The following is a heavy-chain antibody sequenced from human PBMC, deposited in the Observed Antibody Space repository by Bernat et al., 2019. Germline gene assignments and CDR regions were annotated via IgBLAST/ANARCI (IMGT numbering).Heavy chain of an antibody. CDR1: GYTFTSYY. V-gene: IGHV1-46*01. CDR2: INPSGGST. CDR3: ARSPRGQYGMDV. J-gene: IGHJ6*02. Sequence: QVQLVQSGAEVKKPGASVKVSCKASGYTFTSYYMHWVRRAPGQGLEWMGIINPSGGSTSYAQKFQGRVTMTRDTSTSTVYMELSSLRSEDTAVYYCARSPRGQYGMDVWGQGTTVTVSS.